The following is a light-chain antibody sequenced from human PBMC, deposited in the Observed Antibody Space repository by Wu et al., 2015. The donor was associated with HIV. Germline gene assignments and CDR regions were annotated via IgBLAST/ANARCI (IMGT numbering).Light chain of an antibody. CDR2: DAS. Sequence: EIVLTQSPATLSLSPGERATLSCRTSQRVSGYLAWYQQKPGQTPRLLVYDASNRVTGIPARFSGSGYGTDFTLTINSLEPEDFAVYYCQVYGNSPWTFGQGTKVEIK. V-gene: IGKV3-11*01. CDR3: QVYGNSPWT. CDR1: QRVSGY. J-gene: IGKJ1*01.